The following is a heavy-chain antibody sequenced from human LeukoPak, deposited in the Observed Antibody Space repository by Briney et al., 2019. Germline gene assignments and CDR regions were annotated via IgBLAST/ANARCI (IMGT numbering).Heavy chain of an antibody. Sequence: GGSLRLSCAASGFTFSNAWMSWVRQAPGKGLEWVANIKQDGSEKYYVDSVKGRFTISRDNAKNSLYLQMNSLRAEDTAVYYCARDRGYGDYRGQGTLVTVSS. CDR3: ARDRGYGDY. CDR2: IKQDGSEK. CDR1: GFTFSNAW. J-gene: IGHJ4*02. V-gene: IGHV3-7*04. D-gene: IGHD3-10*01.